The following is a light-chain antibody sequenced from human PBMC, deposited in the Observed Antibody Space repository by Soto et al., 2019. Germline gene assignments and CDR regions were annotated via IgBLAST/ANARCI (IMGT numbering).Light chain of an antibody. Sequence: QSALTQPASVSASPGQSITISCTGTSSDVGGYNYVSWYQQHPGKAPKLMIYEVSNRPSGVSNRFSGSKSGNTASLTISGLQAEDEADYYCSSYTSSNTLVFGTGPKVTVL. V-gene: IGLV2-14*01. CDR2: EVS. CDR3: SSYTSSNTLV. CDR1: SSDVGGYNY. J-gene: IGLJ1*01.